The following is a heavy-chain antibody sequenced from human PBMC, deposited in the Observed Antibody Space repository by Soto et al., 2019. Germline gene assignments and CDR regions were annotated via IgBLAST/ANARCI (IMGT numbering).Heavy chain of an antibody. CDR1: GFTFSSYG. V-gene: IGHV3-30*18. CDR3: AKGYSSEKRPGREGFDP. Sequence: QVQLVESGGGVVQPGRSLRLSCAASGFTFSSYGMHWVRQAPGKGLEWVAVISYDGSNKYYADSVKGRFTISRDNSKNTLYLQMNSLRAEDTAVYYCAKGYSSEKRPGREGFDPWGQGNLVTVSS. D-gene: IGHD6-25*01. CDR2: ISYDGSNK. J-gene: IGHJ5*02.